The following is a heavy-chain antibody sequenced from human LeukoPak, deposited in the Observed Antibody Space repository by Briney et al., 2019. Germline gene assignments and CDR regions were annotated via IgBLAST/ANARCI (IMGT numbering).Heavy chain of an antibody. CDR1: GFTFSSYA. CDR2: IGGSGGST. Sequence: GGSLRLSCAASGFTFSSYAMSWVRQAPGKGLEWVSAIGGSGGSTYYADSVRGRFTISRDNSMNTLHLQMNSLRAEDTAVYYCASVPFVVIIGEYFQHWGQGTLVTVSS. CDR3: ASVPFVVIIGEYFQH. D-gene: IGHD3-22*01. J-gene: IGHJ1*01. V-gene: IGHV3-23*01.